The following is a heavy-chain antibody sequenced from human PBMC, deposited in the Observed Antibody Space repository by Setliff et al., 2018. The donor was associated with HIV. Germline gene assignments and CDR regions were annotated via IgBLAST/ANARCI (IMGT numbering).Heavy chain of an antibody. V-gene: IGHV3-7*03. CDR2: ISPDGSAT. J-gene: IGHJ6*03. CDR1: GFTFSSAW. Sequence: PGGSLRLSCAASGFTFSSAWMGWVRQAPAKGLEWVANISPDGSATYYVDSVKGRFTISRDNAKNSLYLQLNSLRAEDTAVYYCAKQYSMYYYYYMDVWGKGTTVTVSS. CDR3: AKQYSMYYYYYMDV. D-gene: IGHD6-6*01.